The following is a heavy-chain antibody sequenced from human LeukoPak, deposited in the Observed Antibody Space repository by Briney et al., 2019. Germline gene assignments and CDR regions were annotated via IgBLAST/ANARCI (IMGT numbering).Heavy chain of an antibody. J-gene: IGHJ6*04. Sequence: PGRSLRLSCAASGFTFDDYAMHWVRQAQGKGLEWVSGISWNSGSIGYADSVKGRFTISRDNAKNSLYLQMNSLRAEDMALYYCAKDTSQWLGMDVWGKGTTVTVSS. D-gene: IGHD6-19*01. CDR2: ISWNSGSI. CDR1: GFTFDDYA. CDR3: AKDTSQWLGMDV. V-gene: IGHV3-9*03.